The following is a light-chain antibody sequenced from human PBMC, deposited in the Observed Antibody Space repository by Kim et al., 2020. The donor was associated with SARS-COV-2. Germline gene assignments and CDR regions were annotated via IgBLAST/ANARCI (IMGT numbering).Light chain of an antibody. J-gene: IGKJ5*01. CDR1: RMCSSN. CDR3: HQYNNWPRT. Sequence: VSPGERATLSGRASRMCSSNFAWCQNKPGQPPRRSIYGASTRATCIPARVSGSGSGTEFTLTISSLQSEEIVVYYCHQYNNWPRTFGQGRR. V-gene: IGKV3-15*01. CDR2: GAS.